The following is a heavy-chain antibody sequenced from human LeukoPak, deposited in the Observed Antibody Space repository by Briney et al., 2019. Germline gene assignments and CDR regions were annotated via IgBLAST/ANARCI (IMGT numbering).Heavy chain of an antibody. CDR2: ISYDGSNK. CDR1: GFTFSDYG. Sequence: GGSLRLSCGASGFTFSDYGMHWVRQAPGRGLEWVAVISYDGSNKYYADSVKGRFTISRDNSKNTLYLQMNSLRAEDTAVYYCAKDRHSLNVAKAGDAFDIWGQGTMVTVSS. J-gene: IGHJ3*02. CDR3: AKDRHSLNVAKAGDAFDI. V-gene: IGHV3-30*18. D-gene: IGHD2-15*01.